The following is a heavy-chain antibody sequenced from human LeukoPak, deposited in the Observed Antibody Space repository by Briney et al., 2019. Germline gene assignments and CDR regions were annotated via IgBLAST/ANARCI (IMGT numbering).Heavy chain of an antibody. D-gene: IGHD6-13*01. V-gene: IGHV3-73*01. J-gene: IGHJ4*02. CDR2: IRSKANSYAT. CDR3: TRLGVAAAGIPSDY. CDR1: GFTFSGSA. Sequence: GGSLRLSCAASGFTFSGSAMHWVRQASGKGLEWVGRIRSKANSYATAYAALVKGRFTISRDDSRNTAYLQMNSLKTEDTAVYYCTRLGVAAAGIPSDYWGQGTLVTVSS.